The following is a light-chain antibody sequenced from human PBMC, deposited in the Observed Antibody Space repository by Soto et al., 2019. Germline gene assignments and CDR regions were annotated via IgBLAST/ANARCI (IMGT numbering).Light chain of an antibody. CDR2: ATF. J-gene: IGKJ5*01. CDR3: QKIYSIPVT. Sequence: DVLMTQSPASLSASVGDRVSITCRPSYTISGYLNWWQQKPGKAPNLQIYATFKLQSGVPSRFSGSASGDEFPLTITNVQPEDLATYYCQKIYSIPVTFGPGTRLE. CDR1: YTISGY. V-gene: IGKV1-39*01.